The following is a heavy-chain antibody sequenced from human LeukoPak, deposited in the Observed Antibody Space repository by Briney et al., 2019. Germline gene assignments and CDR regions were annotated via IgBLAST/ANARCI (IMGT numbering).Heavy chain of an antibody. CDR2: ISWNSGSI. D-gene: IGHD3-10*01. Sequence: AGGSLRLSCAASGFTFDDYAMHWVRQAPGKGLEWVSGISWNSGSIGYADSVKGRFTISRDNAKNSLYLQMNSLRAEDTALYYCAKDTLDRWSSYYYGSGTGYFDYWGQGTLVTVSS. CDR1: GFTFDDYA. CDR3: AKDTLDRWSSYYYGSGTGYFDY. V-gene: IGHV3-9*01. J-gene: IGHJ4*02.